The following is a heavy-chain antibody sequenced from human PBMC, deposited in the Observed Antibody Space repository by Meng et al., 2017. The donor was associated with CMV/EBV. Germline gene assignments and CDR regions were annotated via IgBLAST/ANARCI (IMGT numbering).Heavy chain of an antibody. CDR2: IRYDGSNK. J-gene: IGHJ4*02. V-gene: IGHV3-30*02. D-gene: IGHD2-2*01. Sequence: GGSLRLSCAASGFTLSSYGMHWVRQAPGKGLEWVAFIRYDGSNKYYADSVKGRFTISRDNSKNTLYLQMNSLRAEDTAVYYCAKDYSPYCSSTSCYGYFDYWGQGTLVTVSS. CDR3: AKDYSPYCSSTSCYGYFDY. CDR1: GFTLSSYG.